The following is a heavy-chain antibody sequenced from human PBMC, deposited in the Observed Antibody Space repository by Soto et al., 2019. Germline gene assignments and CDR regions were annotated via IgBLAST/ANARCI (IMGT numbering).Heavy chain of an antibody. Sequence: QVQLVQSGAEVKKPGASVKVSCKASGYTFTSYGISWVRQAPGQGLEWMGWISAYNGNTNYAQKLQGRVTMTTDTSTSTAYMELRSLRSNDTAVYYCARDGWENYYYYYGMDVWGQGTTVTVSS. CDR1: GYTFTSYG. V-gene: IGHV1-18*01. D-gene: IGHD6-19*01. J-gene: IGHJ6*02. CDR3: ARDGWENYYYYYGMDV. CDR2: ISAYNGNT.